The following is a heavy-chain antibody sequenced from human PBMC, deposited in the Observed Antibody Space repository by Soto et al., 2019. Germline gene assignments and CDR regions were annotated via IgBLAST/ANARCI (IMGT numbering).Heavy chain of an antibody. Sequence: SETLSLTCTVSGGSISSGGYYWSWIRQHPGKGLEWIGYIYYSGSTYYNPSLKSRVTISVDTSKNQFSLKLSSVTAADTAVYYCARVPFYDSSGRSYYFDYWGQGILVTVSS. CDR3: ARVPFYDSSGRSYYFDY. V-gene: IGHV4-31*03. CDR2: IYYSGST. CDR1: GGSISSGGYY. J-gene: IGHJ4*02. D-gene: IGHD3-22*01.